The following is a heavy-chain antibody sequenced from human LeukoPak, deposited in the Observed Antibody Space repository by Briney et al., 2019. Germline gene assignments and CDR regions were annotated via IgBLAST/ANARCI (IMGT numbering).Heavy chain of an antibody. CDR2: ISSSSSYI. Sequence: GGSLRLSCAASGFTFDDYAMHWVRQAPGKGLEWVSSISSSSSYIYYADSVKGRFTISRDNAKNSLYLQMNSLRAEDTAVYYCARVVPMIVIDYWGQGTLVTVSS. V-gene: IGHV3-21*01. CDR3: ARVVPMIVIDY. J-gene: IGHJ4*02. CDR1: GFTFDDYA. D-gene: IGHD3-22*01.